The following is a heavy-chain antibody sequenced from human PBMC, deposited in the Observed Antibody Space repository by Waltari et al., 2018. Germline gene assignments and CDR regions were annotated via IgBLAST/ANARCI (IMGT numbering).Heavy chain of an antibody. Sequence: QLQLQESGPGLVKPSETLSLTCSLSIGSITSPDYYWDWIRQSPGKGLEWIGNIYSRGNTHYNPSLGSRVTMSLDSSNNQFSLDLRSVTAADTAVYYCARHSPGSTWFDPWGQGTLVTVSS. CDR1: IGSITSPDYY. J-gene: IGHJ5*02. D-gene: IGHD7-27*01. CDR3: ARHSPGSTWFDP. V-gene: IGHV4-39*01. CDR2: IYSRGNT.